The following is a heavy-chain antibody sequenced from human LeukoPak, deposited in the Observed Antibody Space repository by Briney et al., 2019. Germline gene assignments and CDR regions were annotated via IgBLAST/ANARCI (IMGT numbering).Heavy chain of an antibody. Sequence: GGSLRLSCAASGFTFSSYGMHWVRQAPGKGLEWVAFIRYDGSNKYYADSVKGRFTISRDNSKNTLYLQMNSLRAEDTAVYYCARYPGYCSGGSCYGGFGVDCWGQGTLVTVSS. J-gene: IGHJ4*02. CDR3: ARYPGYCSGGSCYGGFGVDC. V-gene: IGHV3-30*02. D-gene: IGHD2-15*01. CDR1: GFTFSSYG. CDR2: IRYDGSNK.